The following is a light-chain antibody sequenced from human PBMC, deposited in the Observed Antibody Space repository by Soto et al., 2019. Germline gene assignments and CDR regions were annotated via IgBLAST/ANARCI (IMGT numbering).Light chain of an antibody. J-gene: IGKJ3*01. CDR3: QNYNNFLFT. Sequence: DIQMTQSPSSLSASIGDRVTITCRASQGISNYLAWYQEKPGKAPELLIYHASTLQSGVPSRFSGSGSGTDFTLTISSLQPKDVVTYYCQNYNNFLFTFGPGTKVDIK. V-gene: IGKV1-27*01. CDR1: QGISNY. CDR2: HAS.